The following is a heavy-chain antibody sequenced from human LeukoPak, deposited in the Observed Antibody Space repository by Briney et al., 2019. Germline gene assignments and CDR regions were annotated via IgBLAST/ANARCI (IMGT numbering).Heavy chain of an antibody. Sequence: GGSLRLSCAASGFTFSSYSTNWVRQAPGKGLEWVSSISSSSSYIYYADSVKGRFTISRDNAKNSLYLQMNSLRAEDTAVYYFARDPGGGIVGATFRSLNYWGQGTLVTVSS. J-gene: IGHJ4*02. V-gene: IGHV3-21*01. CDR2: ISSSSSYI. CDR1: GFTFSSYS. D-gene: IGHD1-26*01. CDR3: ARDPGGGIVGATFRSLNY.